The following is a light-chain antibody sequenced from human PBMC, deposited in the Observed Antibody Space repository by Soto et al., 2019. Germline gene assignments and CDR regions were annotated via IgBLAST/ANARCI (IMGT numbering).Light chain of an antibody. V-gene: IGLV3-21*04. J-gene: IGLJ1*01. Sequence: SYVVTQPPSVSVAPGETARITCGGVDIGSKSVHWYKQKPGQAPGLVIYYDSRHSGITERYSGSNSGNTATLTITRVEAGDDADYYCQVWDSRSDHYVFGAGTKVTVL. CDR2: YD. CDR3: QVWDSRSDHYV. CDR1: DIGSKS.